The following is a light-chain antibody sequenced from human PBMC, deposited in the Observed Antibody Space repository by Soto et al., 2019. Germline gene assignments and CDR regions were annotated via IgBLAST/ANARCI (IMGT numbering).Light chain of an antibody. CDR3: QQYNSYRT. V-gene: IGKV1-5*03. Sequence: DIQMTQSPSTLSASLGDRLSITGRASQRVSTSLSWYQQKPGIAPTLLIYQASSLENGVPSRFSGSGSGTEFTLTISSLQPDDFATYYCQQYNSYRTFGQGNKVEIK. CDR1: QRVSTS. J-gene: IGKJ1*01. CDR2: QAS.